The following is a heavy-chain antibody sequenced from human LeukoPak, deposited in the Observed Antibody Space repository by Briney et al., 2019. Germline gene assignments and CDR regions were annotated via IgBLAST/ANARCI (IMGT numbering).Heavy chain of an antibody. CDR2: ISVGGGST. V-gene: IGHV3-23*01. Sequence: PRRSLRLSCAAAGFTVGSNAMRCVRQAAGEGLEWVSVISVGGGSTQYAASVKGRFTISRDTSKNTLYLQMISLRAEDTAVYYCAKDASPNPMPLFDYWGQGTLVTVSS. D-gene: IGHD2-2*01. CDR1: GFTVGSNA. J-gene: IGHJ4*02. CDR3: AKDASPNPMPLFDY.